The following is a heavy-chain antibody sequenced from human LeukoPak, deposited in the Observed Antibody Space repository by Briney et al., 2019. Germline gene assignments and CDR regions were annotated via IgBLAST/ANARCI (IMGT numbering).Heavy chain of an antibody. V-gene: IGHV3-48*04. CDR2: ISSNSVNI. CDR1: GFNFRDYA. J-gene: IGHJ5*02. CDR3: TSRSHYYDSSGYSPRDWFDP. D-gene: IGHD3-22*01. Sequence: GGSLRLSCVASGFNFRDYAMNWVRQAPGKGLEWLSFISSNSVNIKHADSVKGRFTISRDNAKNSLYLQMDSLRAEDTAVYYCTSRSHYYDSSGYSPRDWFDPWGQGTLVTVSS.